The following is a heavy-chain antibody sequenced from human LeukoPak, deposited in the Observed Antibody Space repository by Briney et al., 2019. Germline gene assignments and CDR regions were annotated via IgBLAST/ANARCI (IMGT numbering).Heavy chain of an antibody. CDR1: GGSISSGGYS. Sequence: SQTLSLTCAVSGGSISSGGYSWSWIRQLPGKDLEWIGYIYHSGSTYYNPSLKSRVTISVDRSKDQFSLKLSSVTAADTAVYYCARDRAYCGGDCSHGMDVWGQGTTVTVSS. J-gene: IGHJ6*02. CDR3: ARDRAYCGGDCSHGMDV. CDR2: IYHSGST. D-gene: IGHD2-21*02. V-gene: IGHV4-30-2*01.